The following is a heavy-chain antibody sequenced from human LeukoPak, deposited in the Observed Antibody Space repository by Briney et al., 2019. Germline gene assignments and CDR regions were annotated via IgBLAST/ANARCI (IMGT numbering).Heavy chain of an antibody. D-gene: IGHD1-26*01. Sequence: GGSLRLSCATSGFSFSNYAMSWDRQAPGKGLEWVSAISESGGSTYYADSVKGRFAISRDISKNTLYLQMNSLRAEDTAVYYCAKIIVGAFDYWGQGTLVTVSS. CDR3: AKIIVGAFDY. CDR1: GFSFSNYA. CDR2: ISESGGST. J-gene: IGHJ4*02. V-gene: IGHV3-23*01.